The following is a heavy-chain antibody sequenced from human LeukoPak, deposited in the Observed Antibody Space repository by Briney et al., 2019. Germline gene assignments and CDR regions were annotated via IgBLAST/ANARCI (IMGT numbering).Heavy chain of an antibody. V-gene: IGHV4-59*01. J-gene: IGHJ4*02. D-gene: IGHD3-10*01. Sequence: PSETLSLTCTVSGGSISSYYWSWIRQPPGKGLEWIGYIYYSGSTNYNPSLKSRVTISVDTSKNQFSLKLRSVTAAHAAVYYCASHTRGVNIHRIDYWGQGTLVTVSS. CDR3: ASHTRGVNIHRIDY. CDR1: GGSISSYY. CDR2: IYYSGST.